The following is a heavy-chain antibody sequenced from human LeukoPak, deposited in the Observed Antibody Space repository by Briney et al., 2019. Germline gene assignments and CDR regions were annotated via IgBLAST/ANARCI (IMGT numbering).Heavy chain of an antibody. CDR3: ARGGDIVATIWGYFDY. CDR1: GFTFSSYA. CDR2: INHSGST. J-gene: IGHJ4*02. D-gene: IGHD5-12*01. V-gene: IGHV4-34*01. Sequence: GSLRLSCAASGFTFSSYAMSWIRQPPGKGLEWIGEINHSGSTNYNPSLKSRVTISVDTSKNQFSLKLSSVTAADTAVYYCARGGDIVATIWGYFDYWGQGTLVTVSA.